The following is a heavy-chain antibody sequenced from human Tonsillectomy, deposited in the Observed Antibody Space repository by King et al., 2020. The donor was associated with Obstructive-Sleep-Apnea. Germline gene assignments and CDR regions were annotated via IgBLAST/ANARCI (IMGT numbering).Heavy chain of an antibody. D-gene: IGHD2-21*01. J-gene: IGHJ4*02. V-gene: IGHV4-59*01. CDR2: IYYSGST. CDR3: ARGGVSAPLYYFDY. Sequence: VQLQESGPGLVKPSETLSLTSTVSGGSISSYYWSWIRQPPGKGLEWVGYIYYSGSTNYNPSLKSRVTISVDTSKNQFSLKLSSVTAADTAVYYCARGGVSAPLYYFDYWGQGTLVTVSS. CDR1: GGSISSYY.